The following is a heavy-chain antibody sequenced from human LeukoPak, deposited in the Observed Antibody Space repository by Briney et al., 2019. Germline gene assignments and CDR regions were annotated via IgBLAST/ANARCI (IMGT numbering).Heavy chain of an antibody. D-gene: IGHD1-26*01. V-gene: IGHV3-30-3*01. CDR1: GFTFSSYA. Sequence: GGSLRLSCAASGFTFSSYAMHWVRQAPGKGLEWVAVISYDGNNKYYADSVKGRFTISRDNSKDTLYLQMNSLRAEDTAVYYCAKGMEVGASFPFDYWGQGTLVTVSS. J-gene: IGHJ4*02. CDR3: AKGMEVGASFPFDY. CDR2: ISYDGNNK.